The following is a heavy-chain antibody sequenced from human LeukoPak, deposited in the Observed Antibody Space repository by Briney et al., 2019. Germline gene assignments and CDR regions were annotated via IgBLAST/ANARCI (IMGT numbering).Heavy chain of an antibody. D-gene: IGHD3-22*01. J-gene: IGHJ4*02. Sequence: GGSLRLSCAASGFTFSDAWMSWVRQAPGKGLEWVGRIKSKTDGGTTDYAAPVKGRFTISRDDSKNTLYLQMNSLKTEDTAVYYCTTDSPYDSSDPDYWGQGTLVTVSS. V-gene: IGHV3-15*01. CDR2: IKSKTDGGTT. CDR1: GFTFSDAW. CDR3: TTDSPYDSSDPDY.